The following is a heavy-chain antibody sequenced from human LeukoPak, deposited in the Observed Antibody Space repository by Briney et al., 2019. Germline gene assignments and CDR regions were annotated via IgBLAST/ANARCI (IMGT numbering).Heavy chain of an antibody. V-gene: IGHV3-30*04. J-gene: IGHJ4*02. CDR1: GFTFTTYS. CDR3: AKDAAKELDS. CDR2: IPYDGSDK. Sequence: PGGSLRLSCAASGFTFTTYSLHWVRQAPGKGLEWVAVIPYDGSDKYYADSVKGRFTVSRDNSKDMLCLQMNSLRTEDTAIYFCAKDAAKELDSWGQGALVTVSS.